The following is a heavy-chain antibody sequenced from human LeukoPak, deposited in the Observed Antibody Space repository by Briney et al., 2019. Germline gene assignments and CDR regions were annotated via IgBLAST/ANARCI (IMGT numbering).Heavy chain of an antibody. J-gene: IGHJ4*02. D-gene: IGHD3-10*01. CDR1: GYTFTEHG. Sequence: ASVKVSCKASGYTFTEHGIGWVRQAPGQGLEWMGIINPSGGSTSYAQKFQGRVTMTRDTSTSTVYMELSSLRSEDTAVHYCARDPGAGGSGSSNISNFDYWGQGTLVTVSS. V-gene: IGHV1-46*01. CDR3: ARDPGAGGSGSSNISNFDY. CDR2: INPSGGST.